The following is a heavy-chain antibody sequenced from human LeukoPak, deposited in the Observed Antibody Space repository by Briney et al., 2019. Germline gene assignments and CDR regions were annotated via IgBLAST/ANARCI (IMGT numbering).Heavy chain of an antibody. CDR1: GFTFSSYS. J-gene: IGHJ6*02. Sequence: PGGSLRLSCAASGFTFSSYSMNWVRQAPGQGLEWVSAISGSGGSTYYADSVKGRFTISRDTSKNVVYLQLNSLRAEDTAIYYCARFRWGDYYYYGVDVWGQGTTVTVSS. CDR2: ISGSGGST. CDR3: ARFRWGDYYYYGVDV. V-gene: IGHV3-23*01. D-gene: IGHD3-16*01.